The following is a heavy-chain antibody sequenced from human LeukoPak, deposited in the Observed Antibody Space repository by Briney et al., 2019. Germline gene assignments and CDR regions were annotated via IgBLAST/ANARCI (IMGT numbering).Heavy chain of an antibody. J-gene: IGHJ6*03. V-gene: IGHV1-69*13. CDR1: GGTFSSYA. CDR3: ARGQRSYSYYYYYYMDV. Sequence: SVKVSCKASGGTFSSYAISWVRQAPGQGLEWMGGIIPIFGTANYAQKLQGRVTITADESTSTAYMELSSLRSEDTAVYYCARGQRSYSYYYYYYMDVWGKGTTVTVSS. CDR2: IIPIFGTA. D-gene: IGHD1-26*01.